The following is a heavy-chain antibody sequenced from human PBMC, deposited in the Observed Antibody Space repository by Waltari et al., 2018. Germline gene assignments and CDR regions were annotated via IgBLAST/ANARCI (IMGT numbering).Heavy chain of an antibody. V-gene: IGHV4-38-2*01. D-gene: IGHD5-18*01. Sequence: QVQLQESGPGLVKPSETLSLTCAVSGYSISSGYYWGWLRQPPGKGLEWIGSIYHSGSTYYNPSLKSRVTISVDTSKNQFSLKLSSVTAADTAVYYCARHGAWGGYDAFDIWGQGTMVTVSS. CDR3: ARHGAWGGYDAFDI. CDR2: IYHSGST. CDR1: GYSISSGYY. J-gene: IGHJ3*02.